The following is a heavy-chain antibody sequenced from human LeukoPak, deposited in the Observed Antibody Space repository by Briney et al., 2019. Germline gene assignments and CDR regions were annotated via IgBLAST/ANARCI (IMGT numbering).Heavy chain of an antibody. CDR3: ARTGRITMVRGVPNWFDP. J-gene: IGHJ5*02. Sequence: SETLSLTCSVSGGSIINSIYYWGWIRQPPGKGLEWIGSIFYTGSTYYNPSLKSRVTISVDSSKEQLSLKLSSLTATDTAVYYCARTGRITMVRGVPNWFDPWGQGTLVTVSS. CDR2: IFYTGST. CDR1: GGSIINSIYY. D-gene: IGHD3-10*01. V-gene: IGHV4-39*01.